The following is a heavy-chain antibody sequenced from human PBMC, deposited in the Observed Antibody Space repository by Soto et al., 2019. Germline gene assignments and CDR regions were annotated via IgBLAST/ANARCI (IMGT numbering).Heavy chain of an antibody. D-gene: IGHD2-15*01. CDR2: IDYSGST. V-gene: IGHV4-30-4*01. J-gene: IGHJ6*02. Sequence: QSLTCPVSGGYLSRGDYYLRWIRQHSGKGMEWIGYIDYSGSTYYNPTLKSRVTISVATSKNQYSLKLSSVTAADTAVYYCARDHCSGGSCYYYYGMDVWGQGTTVTGSS. CDR3: ARDHCSGGSCYYYYGMDV. CDR1: GGYLSRGDYY.